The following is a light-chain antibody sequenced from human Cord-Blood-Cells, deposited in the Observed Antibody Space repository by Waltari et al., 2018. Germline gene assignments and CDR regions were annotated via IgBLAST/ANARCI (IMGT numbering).Light chain of an antibody. CDR2: KDS. Sequence: SYELTQPPSVSVSPGQTARITCSGDAFPKQYAYWYQQKPGQAPVLMIYKDSERPSGLPERFSCSSSWTTVTLTISGVQAEDEADYYCQSADSSCTYVFGTGTKVTVL. CDR1: AFPKQY. CDR3: QSADSSCTYV. V-gene: IGLV3-25*03. J-gene: IGLJ1*01.